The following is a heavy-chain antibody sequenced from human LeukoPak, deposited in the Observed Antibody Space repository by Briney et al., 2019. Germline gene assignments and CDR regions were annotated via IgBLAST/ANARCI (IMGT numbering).Heavy chain of an antibody. Sequence: ASVKVSCKASGYTFTSYDINWVRQATGQGLEWMGWMNPNSGNTGYARKFQGRVTMTRNTSISTAYMELSSLRSEDTAVYYCARGQVSSGWYWGSYYYYGMDVWGQGTTVTVSS. CDR1: GYTFTSYD. CDR2: MNPNSGNT. J-gene: IGHJ6*02. V-gene: IGHV1-8*01. CDR3: ARGQVSSGWYWGSYYYYGMDV. D-gene: IGHD6-19*01.